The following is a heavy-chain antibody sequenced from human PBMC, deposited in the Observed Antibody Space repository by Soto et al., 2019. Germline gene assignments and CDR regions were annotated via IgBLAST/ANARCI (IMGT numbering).Heavy chain of an antibody. CDR3: ARGYYTSWYWFDR. CDR2: IYYSGST. J-gene: IGHJ2*01. Sequence: QVQLQESGPGLVKPSETLSLTCTVSVSGGSVSTGVHYWSWIRQPPGKGLEWIGYIYYSGSTNYNPSLKSRVTISVDTSKNQFSLKLTPVTAADTAVYYCARGYYTSWYWFDRWGRGTLVTVSS. CDR1: GGSVSTGVHY. V-gene: IGHV4-61*08. D-gene: IGHD6-13*01.